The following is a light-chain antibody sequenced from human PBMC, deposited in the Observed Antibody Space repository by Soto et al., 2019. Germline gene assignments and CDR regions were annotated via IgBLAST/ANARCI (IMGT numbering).Light chain of an antibody. CDR2: KAS. J-gene: IGKJ4*01. V-gene: IGKV1-5*03. CDR1: QSISSW. Sequence: DIQMTQSPSTLSASVVDRVTITCRASQSISSWLAWYQQKPGKAPKLLINKASSLESGVPSRFSGSGSGTEFTLTISSLQPDDFATYYCQQYDAWPLSFGGGTKVDI. CDR3: QQYDAWPLS.